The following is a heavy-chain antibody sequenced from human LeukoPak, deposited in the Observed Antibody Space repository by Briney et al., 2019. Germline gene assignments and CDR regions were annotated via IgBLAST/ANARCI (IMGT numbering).Heavy chain of an antibody. J-gene: IGHJ4*02. CDR3: GRSQSSGLFDY. Sequence: GESLKISCQGSGYRFTNNWIGWVRQMPGKGLEWMGIIYPGDSDTRYSPSFQGQVTISADKSITTAYLQWNSLKASDTAIYYCGRSQSSGLFDYWGQGTLVTVSS. D-gene: IGHD3-22*01. CDR2: IYPGDSDT. V-gene: IGHV5-51*01. CDR1: GYRFTNNW.